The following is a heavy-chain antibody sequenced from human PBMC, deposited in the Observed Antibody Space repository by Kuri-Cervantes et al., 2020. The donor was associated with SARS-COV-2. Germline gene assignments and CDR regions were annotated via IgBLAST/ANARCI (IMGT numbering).Heavy chain of an antibody. J-gene: IGHJ4*02. Sequence: GGSLRLSCAASGSTFSSYDIHWVRQATGKGLEWVSAIGTAGDTYYAGSVKGRFTISRDNGRNSLFLQMHSLRAEDTAVYYCARGRNNYYDSSGAELDFWGQGSLVTVSS. D-gene: IGHD3-22*01. CDR3: ARGRNNYYDSSGAELDF. CDR1: GSTFSSYD. CDR2: IGTAGDT. V-gene: IGHV3-13*04.